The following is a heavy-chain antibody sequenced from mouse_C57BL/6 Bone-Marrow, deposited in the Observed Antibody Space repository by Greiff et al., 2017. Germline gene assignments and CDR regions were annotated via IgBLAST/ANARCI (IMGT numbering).Heavy chain of an antibody. CDR2: IDPENGDT. CDR3: TTIDFD. Sequence: EVKLMESGAELVRPGASVKLSCTASGFNIKDDYMHWVKQRPEQGLEWIGWIDPENGDTEYASKFQGKATITADTTSNTAYLQLSSLTSEDTAVYYCTTIDFDWGQGTTLTVSS. CDR1: GFNIKDDY. V-gene: IGHV14-4*01. J-gene: IGHJ2*01. D-gene: IGHD2-4*01.